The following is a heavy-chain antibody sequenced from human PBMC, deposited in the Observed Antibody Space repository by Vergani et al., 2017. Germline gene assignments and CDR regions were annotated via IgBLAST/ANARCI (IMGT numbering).Heavy chain of an antibody. CDR1: GFTFSSYE. D-gene: IGHD3-22*01. J-gene: IGHJ4*02. CDR2: ISSSGSTI. CDR3: ARDRHYYDSSGFYRYFDY. Sequence: EVQLVESGGGLVQPGRSLRLSCAASGFTFSSYEMNWVRQAPGKGLEWVSYISSSGSTIYYADSVKGRFTISRDNAKNSLYLQMNSLRAEDTAIYYCARDRHYYDSSGFYRYFDYWGQGTLVTVS. V-gene: IGHV3-48*03.